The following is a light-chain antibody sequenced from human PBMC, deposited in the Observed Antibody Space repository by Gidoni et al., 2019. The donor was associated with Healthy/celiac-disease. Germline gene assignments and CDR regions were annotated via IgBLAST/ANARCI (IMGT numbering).Light chain of an antibody. V-gene: IGKV1-5*01. CDR3: QQYNSYSWT. CDR2: DAS. Sequence: DIQMTQSPSTLSASVGDRVTITCRASQSISSWLAWYQQKPGKAPKLLSYDASILESGVPSRFSGSGSGTEFTLTISSLQPDDFATYYCQQYNSYSWTFGQGTKVEIK. J-gene: IGKJ1*01. CDR1: QSISSW.